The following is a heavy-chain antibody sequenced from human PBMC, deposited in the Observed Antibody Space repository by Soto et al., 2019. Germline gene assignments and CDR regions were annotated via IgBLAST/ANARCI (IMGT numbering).Heavy chain of an antibody. CDR1: GFNLSSYV. V-gene: IGHV3-30*03. Sequence: QVQLVESGGGVVQPGRSLRLSCAASGFNLSSYVMHWVRQAPGKGLEWAALISYDGINKYYADSVKGRFTISRDNSKNTLYLQMNSLRAEDTAVDYCAWYSDYDAFDIWGQGTMVTVSS. D-gene: IGHD1-1*01. CDR3: AWYSDYDAFDI. CDR2: ISYDGINK. J-gene: IGHJ3*02.